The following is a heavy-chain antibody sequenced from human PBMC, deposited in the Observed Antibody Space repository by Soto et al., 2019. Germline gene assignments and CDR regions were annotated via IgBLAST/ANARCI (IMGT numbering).Heavy chain of an antibody. D-gene: IGHD3-9*01. CDR1: GFTFSSYA. CDR3: AKDGAAPKLRYFDWLVDY. V-gene: IGHV3-23*01. CDR2: ISGSGGST. Sequence: GGSLRLSCAASGFTFSSYAMSWVRQAPGKGLEWVSAISGSGGSTYYADSVKGRFTISRDNSKNTLYLQMNSLRAEDTAVYYCAKDGAAPKLRYFDWLVDYWGQGTLVTVSS. J-gene: IGHJ4*02.